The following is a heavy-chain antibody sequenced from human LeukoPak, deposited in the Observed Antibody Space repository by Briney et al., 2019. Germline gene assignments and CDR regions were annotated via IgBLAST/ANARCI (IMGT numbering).Heavy chain of an antibody. J-gene: IGHJ4*02. D-gene: IGHD5-18*01. V-gene: IGHV4-38-2*02. CDR1: GYSIISVYY. CDR3: AREGGYSYGPPGY. CDR2: NYHSAST. Sequence: KSSETLSRTCSVSGYSIISVYYWGWIREPPGKGLEWFGRNYHSASTYYNPSLKSRVPISVDTSKHQCSLKLSSVTAADTAVYYCAREGGYSYGPPGYWGQGTLVTVSS.